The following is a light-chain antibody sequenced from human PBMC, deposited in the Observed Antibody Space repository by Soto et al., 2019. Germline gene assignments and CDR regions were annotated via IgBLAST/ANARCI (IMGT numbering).Light chain of an antibody. Sequence: QSALTQPRSVSGSPGQSVTISCTGTSSDVGGYNYVSWYQQHPGKAPKLMIYDVSQRPSGVPDRFSGSKSGNTASLTISGLQADDDADYYCCSYAGTYTVIFGGGTKLTVL. V-gene: IGLV2-11*01. CDR3: CSYAGTYTVI. CDR2: DVS. CDR1: SSDVGGYNY. J-gene: IGLJ2*01.